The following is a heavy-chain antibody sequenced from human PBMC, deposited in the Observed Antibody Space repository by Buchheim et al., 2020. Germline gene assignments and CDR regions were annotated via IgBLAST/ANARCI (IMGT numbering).Heavy chain of an antibody. V-gene: IGHV3-7*01. CDR1: GFTFSTQW. CDR3: AFGGTGVFEF. Sequence: EVRLVESGGDLVQPGGSLRLSCAASGFTFSTQWMSWVRQAPGKGLEWVANIKEEGSERNYVDSVKGRFTISRDNAKNSLYLQMNILRAEDTAVYYCAFGGTGVFEFWGQGTL. CDR2: IKEEGSER. D-gene: IGHD3-16*01. J-gene: IGHJ4*02.